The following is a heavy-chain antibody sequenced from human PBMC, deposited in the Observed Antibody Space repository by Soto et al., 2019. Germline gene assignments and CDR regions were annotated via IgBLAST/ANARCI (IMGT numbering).Heavy chain of an antibody. Sequence: XASLRLSCAASGFTFSSYAMHWVRQAPGKGLEWVAVISYDGSNKYYADSVKGRFTISRDNSKNTLYLQMNSLRAEDTAVYYCARDAIAAAGLSFDYWGQGTLVTVSS. CDR2: ISYDGSNK. CDR1: GFTFSSYA. CDR3: ARDAIAAAGLSFDY. V-gene: IGHV3-30-3*01. J-gene: IGHJ4*02. D-gene: IGHD6-13*01.